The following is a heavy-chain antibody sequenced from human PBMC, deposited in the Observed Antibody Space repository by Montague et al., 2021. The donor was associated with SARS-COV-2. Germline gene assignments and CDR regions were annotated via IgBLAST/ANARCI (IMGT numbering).Heavy chain of an antibody. J-gene: IGHJ1*01. CDR3: ARGPKMGGSGYYYN. D-gene: IGHD3-22*01. CDR2: IYHDGNT. Sequence: SETLSLTCSVSGASISTSTDHWAWLRQSPGKGLEWIGSIYHDGNTYYNPSLKTRVSLSIDERKNQFSLKFYSVTVADTAVYSCARGPKMGGSGYYYNWGQGILVTVSS. CDR1: GASISTSTDH. V-gene: IGHV4-39*01.